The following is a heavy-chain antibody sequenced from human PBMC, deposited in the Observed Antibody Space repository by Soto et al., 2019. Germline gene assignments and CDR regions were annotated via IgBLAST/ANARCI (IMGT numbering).Heavy chain of an antibody. CDR1: GFPFSTYA. J-gene: IGHJ4*01. CDR3: ARDFRPGLIVPTKSGFDH. CDR2: SSNGGKT. D-gene: IGHD2-15*01. V-gene: IGHV3-23*01. Sequence: EVQLLESGGGLVQRGGSLRLSCEASGFPFSTYARTWVRQVPGKGLEWVSTSSNGGKTEFAESVRGRFTVFRDNSKNTIYLHMSSLRAEDSAIYFCARDFRPGLIVPTKSGFDHWGHGTPVTVSS.